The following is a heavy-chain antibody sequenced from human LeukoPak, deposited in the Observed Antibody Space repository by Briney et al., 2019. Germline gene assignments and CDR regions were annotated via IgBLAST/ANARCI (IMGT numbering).Heavy chain of an antibody. CDR2: INSDGSST. Sequence: PGGSLRLSCAASGFTFSTYWMHWVRHAPGTGLVWVSLINSDGSSTNYADSVKGRFTISRDNAKNTLYLQMNSLRAEDTAVYYCAIDVPAVTIFGYWGQGTLVTVSS. D-gene: IGHD2-2*01. J-gene: IGHJ4*02. CDR3: AIDVPAVTIFGY. CDR1: GFTFSTYW. V-gene: IGHV3-74*01.